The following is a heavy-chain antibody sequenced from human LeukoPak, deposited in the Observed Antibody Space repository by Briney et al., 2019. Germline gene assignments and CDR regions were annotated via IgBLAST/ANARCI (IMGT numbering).Heavy chain of an antibody. J-gene: IGHJ4*02. D-gene: IGHD2-21*02. V-gene: IGHV3-21*01. CDR2: ISSSSSYI. Sequence: GGSLRLSCAASGFTFSSYSMNWVRQAPGKGLEWVSSISSSSSYIYYADSVKGRFTISRDNAKNSLYLQMNSLRAEDTAVYYCARAENPWKHCGGDCYSYFDYWGQGTLVTVSS. CDR1: GFTFSSYS. CDR3: ARAENPWKHCGGDCYSYFDY.